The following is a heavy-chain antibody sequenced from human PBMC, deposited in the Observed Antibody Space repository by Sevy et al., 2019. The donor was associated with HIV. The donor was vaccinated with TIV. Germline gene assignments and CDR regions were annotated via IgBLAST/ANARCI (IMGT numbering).Heavy chain of an antibody. CDR3: TGDYGGSSYRFDF. D-gene: IGHD4-17*01. CDR2: IYHSGNT. V-gene: IGHV4-30-2*01. Sequence: SETLSLTCAVSGGSVSSGDYSWSWIRLPPGKGLEWIGYIYHSGNTVYNPSLKSRVTMSLDRPKNQFSLKLSSVTAADTAVYYCTGDYGGSSYRFDFWGQGILVTVSS. CDR1: GGSVSSGDYS. J-gene: IGHJ4*02.